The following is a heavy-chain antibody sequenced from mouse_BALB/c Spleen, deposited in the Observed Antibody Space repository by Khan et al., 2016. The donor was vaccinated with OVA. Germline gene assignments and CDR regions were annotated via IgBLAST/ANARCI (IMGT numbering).Heavy chain of an antibody. D-gene: IGHD2-12*01. Sequence: EVQLQQSGPDLVKTGASVKISYKASGYSFTAYYMNWVKLSHGKSLECIGRINPNTDNTNYNQKFKGKAILTVDTSSSTAYMELRSLTSEESAVYFWARGDDLFAYWGQGTLVTVSA. CDR3: ARGDDLFAY. CDR1: GYSFTAYY. J-gene: IGHJ3*01. V-gene: IGHV1-26*01. CDR2: INPNTDNT.